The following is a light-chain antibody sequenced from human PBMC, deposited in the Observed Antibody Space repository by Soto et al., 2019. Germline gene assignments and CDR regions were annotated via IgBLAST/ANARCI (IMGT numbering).Light chain of an antibody. CDR3: QHYDTFPWT. J-gene: IGKJ1*01. V-gene: IGKV1-5*03. Sequence: DIQMTQSPSTLSASIGDRVTITCRASQSIYKWLAWYQQRPGKAPQLLIYEASTLEGGVPSRFSGSGSGTEFTLTISSLQPDDFATYYCQHYDTFPWTFGQGTKVEIK. CDR1: QSIYKW. CDR2: EAS.